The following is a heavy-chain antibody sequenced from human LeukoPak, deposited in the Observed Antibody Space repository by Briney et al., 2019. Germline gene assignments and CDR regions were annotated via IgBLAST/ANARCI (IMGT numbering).Heavy chain of an antibody. J-gene: IGHJ6*02. CDR3: ARPSQFQLVNSATDYYYYGLDV. Sequence: SETLSLTCTVSGGSISSYYCSWIRQPPGKGLDWIGEINHSGTSNINPSLKSRVTMSVDTSRNQFSLRLTSVTAADTAEYYCARPSQFQLVNSATDYYYYGLDVWGQGTTVTVSS. CDR1: GGSISSYY. CDR2: INHSGTS. D-gene: IGHD6-13*01. V-gene: IGHV4-34*01.